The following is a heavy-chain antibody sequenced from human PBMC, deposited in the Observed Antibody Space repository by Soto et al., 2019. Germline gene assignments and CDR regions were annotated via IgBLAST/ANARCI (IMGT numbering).Heavy chain of an antibody. Sequence: GGSLRLSCSASGFTFSSYGMHWVRQAPGKWLEWVAVIWYDGSNKYYADSVKGRFTISRDNSKNTLYLQMNSLRAEDTAVYYCARELITIFGVVIQNYYYYYGMDVWGQGTTVTVSS. D-gene: IGHD3-3*01. CDR2: IWYDGSNK. V-gene: IGHV3-33*01. J-gene: IGHJ6*02. CDR3: ARELITIFGVVIQNYYYYYGMDV. CDR1: GFTFSSYG.